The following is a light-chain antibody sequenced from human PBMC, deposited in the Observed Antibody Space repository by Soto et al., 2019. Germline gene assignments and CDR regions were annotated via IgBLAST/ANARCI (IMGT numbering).Light chain of an antibody. CDR3: SSHPSGRTRV. Sequence: QSALTQPASVSGSPGQSIAISCTGTSGDVGGYDYVSWYQQHPDKAPKLMIYEVTKRPSWVSNRFSGSKSGNTASLTISGLQPEDDSDYYCSSHPSGRTRVFGSGTKLTVL. V-gene: IGLV2-14*01. J-gene: IGLJ1*01. CDR1: SGDVGGYDY. CDR2: EVT.